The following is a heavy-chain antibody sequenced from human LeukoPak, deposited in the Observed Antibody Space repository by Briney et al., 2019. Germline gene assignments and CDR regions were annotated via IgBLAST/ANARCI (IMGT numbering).Heavy chain of an antibody. V-gene: IGHV4-34*01. CDR2: INHSGST. D-gene: IGHD2-15*01. CDR3: ARSLVCSGGSCYSYGMDV. Sequence: PSETLSLTCAVYGGSFSGYYWSWIRQPPGKGLEWLGEINHSGSTNYNPSLKSRVTISVDTSKNQFSLKLSSVTAADTAVYYCARSLVCSGGSCYSYGMDVWGQGTTVTVSS. J-gene: IGHJ6*02. CDR1: GGSFSGYY.